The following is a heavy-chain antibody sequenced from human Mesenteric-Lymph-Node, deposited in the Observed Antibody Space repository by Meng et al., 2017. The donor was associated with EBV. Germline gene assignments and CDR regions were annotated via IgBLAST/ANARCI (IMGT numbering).Heavy chain of an antibody. D-gene: IGHD6-19*01. CDR3: ARRKSGWNRYYLDY. CDR1: GGSFGGDY. J-gene: IGHJ4*02. Sequence: QVQLHAWVAGPLKPSEPPSLTCAVYGGSFGGDYWTWIRQPPGKGLEWIGEILRTGGTTYNPSLKSRVTISVDTSKNQFSLKVTSVTAADTAVYYCARRKSGWNRYYLDYWGQGALVTVFS. CDR2: ILRTGGT. V-gene: IGHV4-34*12.